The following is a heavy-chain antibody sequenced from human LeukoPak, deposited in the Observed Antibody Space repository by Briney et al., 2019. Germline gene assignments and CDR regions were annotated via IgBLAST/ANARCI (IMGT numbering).Heavy chain of an antibody. J-gene: IGHJ4*02. CDR1: GFTFSSYA. Sequence: HPGRSLRLSCAASGFTFSSYAMHWVRQAPGKGLEWVAVISYDGSNKYYADSVKGRFTISRDNSKNTLYLQMNSLRAEDTAVYYCAKGAYYYDSSGYDYWGQGTLVTVSS. CDR2: ISYDGSNK. D-gene: IGHD3-22*01. CDR3: AKGAYYYDSSGYDY. V-gene: IGHV3-30*04.